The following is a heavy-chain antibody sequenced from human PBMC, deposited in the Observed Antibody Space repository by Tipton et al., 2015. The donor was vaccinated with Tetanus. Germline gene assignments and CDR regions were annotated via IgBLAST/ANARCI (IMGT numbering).Heavy chain of an antibody. Sequence: GSLRLSCEASGFTFSTYPMHWVRQAPGKGLEWVSAISGSGGSTYYADSVKGRFTISRDNSKNTLYLQMNSLRDEDTAVYYCAKAGLDIVVEPVAIHFDYWGQGTLVTVSS. CDR1: GFTFSTYP. V-gene: IGHV3-23*01. CDR3: AKAGLDIVVEPVAIHFDY. J-gene: IGHJ4*02. D-gene: IGHD2-2*01. CDR2: ISGSGGST.